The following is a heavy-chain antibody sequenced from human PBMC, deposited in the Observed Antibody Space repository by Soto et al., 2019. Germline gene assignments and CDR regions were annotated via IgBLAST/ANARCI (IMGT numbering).Heavy chain of an antibody. J-gene: IGHJ4*02. CDR1: GYSFTNYW. Sequence: GESLKISCQGSGYSFTNYWIGWVRQMPGKGLEWMGIIYPGDSDTRYSPSFQGQVTISADKSISTAYLQWSSLKASDTAMYYCAKVWKSMVRGVSDYWGQGTLVTVSS. D-gene: IGHD3-10*01. CDR2: IYPGDSDT. CDR3: AKVWKSMVRGVSDY. V-gene: IGHV5-51*01.